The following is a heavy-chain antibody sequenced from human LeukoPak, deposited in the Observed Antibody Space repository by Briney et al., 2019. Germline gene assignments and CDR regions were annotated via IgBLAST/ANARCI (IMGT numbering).Heavy chain of an antibody. CDR1: GFTFSSYA. J-gene: IGHJ4*02. Sequence: PGGSLRLSCAASGFTFSSYAMHWVRQAPGKGLEYVSAISSNGGSTYYANSVKGRFTISRDNSKNTLYLQMGSLRAEDMAVYYCAKAARGYYFDYWGQGTLVTVSS. CDR3: AKAARGYYFDY. V-gene: IGHV3-64*01. D-gene: IGHD6-6*01. CDR2: ISSNGGST.